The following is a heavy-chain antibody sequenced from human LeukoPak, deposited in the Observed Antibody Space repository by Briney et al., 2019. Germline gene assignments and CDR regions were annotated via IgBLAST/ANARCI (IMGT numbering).Heavy chain of an antibody. CDR3: ATDVLRFLEWLSLFNYFDY. CDR2: ISGSGGST. CDR1: GFTFSSYA. Sequence: GGSLRLSCAASGFTFSSYAMSWVRQAPGKGLEWVSAISGSGGSTYYADSVKGRFTIFRDNSKNTLYLQMNSLRAEDTAVYYCATDVLRFLEWLSLFNYFDYWGQGTLVTVSS. J-gene: IGHJ4*02. V-gene: IGHV3-23*01. D-gene: IGHD3-3*01.